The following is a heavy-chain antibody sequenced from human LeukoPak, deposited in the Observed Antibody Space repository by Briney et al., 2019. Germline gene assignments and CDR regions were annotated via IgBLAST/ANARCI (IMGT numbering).Heavy chain of an antibody. CDR1: GFTVSNNY. Sequence: GGSLRLSCAASGFTVSNNYMSWVRQAPGKGLEWVSVIYNGGATDYADSVKGRFTISRDNSKNTLYLQMISLRAEDTAVYYCARDGRFGELLFDYWGQGTLVTVSS. D-gene: IGHD3-10*01. J-gene: IGHJ4*02. CDR2: IYNGGAT. V-gene: IGHV3-66*01. CDR3: ARDGRFGELLFDY.